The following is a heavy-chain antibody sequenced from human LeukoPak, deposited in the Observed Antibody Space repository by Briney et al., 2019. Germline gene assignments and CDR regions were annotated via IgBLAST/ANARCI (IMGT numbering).Heavy chain of an antibody. CDR3: ARLEQPRFDT. V-gene: IGHV4-59*08. J-gene: IGHJ5*02. Sequence: SETLSLTCNVSDVSISFYYWTWMRQPAGKGLAGVGYIYYSGSTNYNPSPKSRVTISVATCKSPFSLKLRSVTTADTAVYYCARLEQPRFDTWGAGTLVTVSS. D-gene: IGHD6-13*01. CDR2: IYYSGST. CDR1: DVSISFYY.